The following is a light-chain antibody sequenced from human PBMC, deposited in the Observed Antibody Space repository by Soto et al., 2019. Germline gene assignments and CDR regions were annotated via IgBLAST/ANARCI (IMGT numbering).Light chain of an antibody. CDR1: SSDIGGYNY. J-gene: IGLJ2*01. V-gene: IGLV2-14*01. Sequence: QSVLTQPASVSGSPGQSITISCTGTSSDIGGYNYVSWYQQHPGKAPKLMIYEVSHRPSGVSDRFSGSRSGNTASLTISGLQAEDEAVYYCSSYTISTKNVIFGGGTKLTVL. CDR2: EVS. CDR3: SSYTISTKNVI.